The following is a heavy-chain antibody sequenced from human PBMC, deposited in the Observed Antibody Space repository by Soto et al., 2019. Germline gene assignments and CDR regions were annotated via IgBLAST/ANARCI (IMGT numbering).Heavy chain of an antibody. CDR3: ARDRNLVAGRGFDY. CDR1: GYTFTGYY. Sequence: ASVKVSCKASGYTFTGYYIHWVRQAPGQGLEWMGRINPNIGVTNYAQKFQGWVTITTDKSTSTAYMELSSLRSEDTAVYYCARDRNLVAGRGFDYWGQGTLVTVSS. D-gene: IGHD6-19*01. V-gene: IGHV1-2*04. CDR2: INPNIGVT. J-gene: IGHJ4*02.